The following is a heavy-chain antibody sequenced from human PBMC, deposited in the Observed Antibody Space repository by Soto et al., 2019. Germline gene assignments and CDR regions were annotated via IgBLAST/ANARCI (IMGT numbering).Heavy chain of an antibody. V-gene: IGHV4-31*03. CDR1: GGSISSGGYY. J-gene: IGHJ6*03. Sequence: SETLSLTCTVSGGSISSGGYYWSWIRQHPGKGLEWIGYIYYSGSTYYNPSLKSRVTISVDTSKNQFSLKLSSVTAADTAVYYCARQIAAADTLDYYYYYYMDVWGKGTTVTVSS. CDR2: IYYSGST. D-gene: IGHD6-13*01. CDR3: ARQIAAADTLDYYYYYYMDV.